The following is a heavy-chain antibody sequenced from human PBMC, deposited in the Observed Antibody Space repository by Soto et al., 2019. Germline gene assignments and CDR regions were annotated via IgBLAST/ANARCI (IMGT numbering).Heavy chain of an antibody. CDR1: GFTFSSYA. CDR3: ARRLVATISYFGTDV. Sequence: GGSLRLSCAASGFTFSSYAMHWVRQAPGKGLGWVAVISYDGSNKYYSDSVKGRFTISRDNSKNTLNLQMNSLTVEDTAIYYCARRLVATISYFGTDVWGQGTTVTVSS. CDR2: ISYDGSNK. J-gene: IGHJ6*02. V-gene: IGHV3-30-3*01. D-gene: IGHD5-12*01.